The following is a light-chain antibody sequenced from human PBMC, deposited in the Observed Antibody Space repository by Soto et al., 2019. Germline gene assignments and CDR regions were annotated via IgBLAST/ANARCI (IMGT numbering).Light chain of an antibody. Sequence: QSVLTQPPSVSGAPGQRVTISCTGSSSNIGAGYDVHWYQQLPGTAPKLLIYSNNQRPSGVPDRFSGSKSGTSASLAISGLQSEDEADYYCAAWDDSLNGQVCGGGTKVTVL. CDR3: AAWDDSLNGQV. CDR2: SNN. J-gene: IGLJ3*02. CDR1: SSNIGAGYD. V-gene: IGLV1-40*01.